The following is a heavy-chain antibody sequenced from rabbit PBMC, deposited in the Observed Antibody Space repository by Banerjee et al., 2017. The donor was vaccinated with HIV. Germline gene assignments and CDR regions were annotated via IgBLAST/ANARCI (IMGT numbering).Heavy chain of an antibody. J-gene: IGHJ3*01. CDR3: ARSTSGYDIGDL. V-gene: IGHV1S40*01. CDR1: GFSFSSGYD. Sequence: QSLEESGGDLVKPGASLTLTCTASGFSFSSGYDMCWVRQAPGKGLEWIACVWTGIGGSYYASWAKGRFTISKASSTTVTLQMTSLTAADTATYFCARSTSGYDIGDLWGQGTLVTVS. D-gene: IGHD1-1*01. CDR2: VWTGIGGS.